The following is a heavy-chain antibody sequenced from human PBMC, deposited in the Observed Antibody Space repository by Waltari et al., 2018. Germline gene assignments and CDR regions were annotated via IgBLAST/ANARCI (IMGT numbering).Heavy chain of an antibody. Sequence: EVQLVQSGAEVKKPGESLKISCKAYGSSFTSHWIRWARQMPGKGLEWMGIIYPGDSETRYSPSFRGQATVSADRSISTAYLQWSRLEASDTAIYYCVRRVGIAVAGTHFDYWGQGTLVTVSS. CDR2: IYPGDSET. D-gene: IGHD6-19*01. J-gene: IGHJ4*02. V-gene: IGHV5-51*01. CDR1: GSSFTSHW. CDR3: VRRVGIAVAGTHFDY.